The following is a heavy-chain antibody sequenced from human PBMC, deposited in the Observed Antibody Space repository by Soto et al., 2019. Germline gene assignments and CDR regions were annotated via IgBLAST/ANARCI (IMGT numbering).Heavy chain of an antibody. CDR3: AKGTYYYDSSGYYFDY. Sequence: GSLRLSCAASGFTFSSYGMHWVRQAPGKGLEWVAVISYDGSNKYYADSVKGRFTISRDNSKNTLYLQMNSLRAEDTAVYYCAKGTYYYDSSGYYFDYWGQGTLVTVS. V-gene: IGHV3-30*18. CDR2: ISYDGSNK. D-gene: IGHD3-22*01. CDR1: GFTFSSYG. J-gene: IGHJ4*02.